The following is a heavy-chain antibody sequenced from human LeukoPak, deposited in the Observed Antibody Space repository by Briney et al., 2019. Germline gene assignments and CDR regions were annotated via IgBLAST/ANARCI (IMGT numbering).Heavy chain of an antibody. V-gene: IGHV3-23*01. J-gene: IGHJ6*03. Sequence: GGSLRLSCAASGFTFSSYAMSWVRQAPGKGLEWVSAISGSGGSTYYADSVKGRFTISRDNSKNTLYLQMNSLRAEDTAVYYCAKAVVPALNYYYYYYMDVWGKGTTVTVSS. CDR2: ISGSGGST. CDR1: GFTFSSYA. CDR3: AKAVVPALNYYYYYYMDV. D-gene: IGHD2-2*01.